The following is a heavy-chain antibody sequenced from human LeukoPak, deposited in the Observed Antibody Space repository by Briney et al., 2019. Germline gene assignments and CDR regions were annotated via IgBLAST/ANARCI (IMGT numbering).Heavy chain of an antibody. Sequence: SVKVSCKASGGTFSSYAISWVRQAPGQGLEWMGGIIPIFGTANYAQKFQGRVTITTDESTSTAYMELSSPRSEDTAVYYCASRGLEENWFEPWGQGTLVTVSS. D-gene: IGHD3/OR15-3a*01. CDR3: ASRGLEENWFEP. CDR2: IIPIFGTA. V-gene: IGHV1-69*05. CDR1: GGTFSSYA. J-gene: IGHJ5*02.